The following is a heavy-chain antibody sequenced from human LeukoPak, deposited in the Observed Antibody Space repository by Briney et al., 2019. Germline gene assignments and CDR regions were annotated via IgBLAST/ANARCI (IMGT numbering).Heavy chain of an antibody. Sequence: KTSETLSLTCTVSSGSIRSYYWGRVRQPPGKGLEWIGRIYTTGTTQYNPSLKSRVTMSVDTSTNQFSLNLRSMTAADTAVYYCGRQGYTASYYFFDYWSQGTLVAVS. CDR1: SGSIRSYY. V-gene: IGHV4-4*07. J-gene: IGHJ4*02. CDR2: IYTTGTT. CDR3: GRQGYTASYYFFDY. D-gene: IGHD1-26*01.